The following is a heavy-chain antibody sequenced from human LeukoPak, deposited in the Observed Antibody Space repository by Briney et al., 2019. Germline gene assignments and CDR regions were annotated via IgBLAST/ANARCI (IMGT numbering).Heavy chain of an antibody. V-gene: IGHV3-23*01. Sequence: SGGSLRLSCAVSGFTFSNYAMSWVRQAPGKGLEWVSTISGSGGSTFYADSVKGRFTISRDNSKNTLYLRMNSLRAEDTAVYYCAKTYYDFWSGYSIISGPFDYWGQGTLVTVSS. D-gene: IGHD3-3*01. CDR1: GFTFSNYA. J-gene: IGHJ4*02. CDR2: ISGSGGST. CDR3: AKTYYDFWSGYSIISGPFDY.